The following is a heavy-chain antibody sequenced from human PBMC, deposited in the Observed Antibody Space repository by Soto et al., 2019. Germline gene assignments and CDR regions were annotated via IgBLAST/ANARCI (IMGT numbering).Heavy chain of an antibody. V-gene: IGHV3-7*01. Sequence: GGSLRLSCAASGFTFSNFWMDWVRQAPGKGLEWVANINPDGNEKRYVDSVKGRITISRDNAKNSLYLQMSSLTAEDSALYYCSTSLDSWGQGTRVTVSS. J-gene: IGHJ4*02. CDR3: STSLDS. CDR2: INPDGNEK. CDR1: GFTFSNFW.